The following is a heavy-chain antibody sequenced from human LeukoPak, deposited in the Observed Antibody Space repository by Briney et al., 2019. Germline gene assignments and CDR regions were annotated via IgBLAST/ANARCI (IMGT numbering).Heavy chain of an antibody. V-gene: IGHV3-74*03. D-gene: IGHD1-26*01. J-gene: IGHJ4*02. CDR3: ANLKWEPDY. Sequence: GGSLRLSCAASGFTFSTYWMHWVRQAPGEGLVWVSRINTDGSSITYADSVKGRFTISRDNAKNTLYLQMNSLRAEDMAVYYCANLKWEPDYWGQGTLVTVSS. CDR2: INTDGSSI. CDR1: GFTFSTYW.